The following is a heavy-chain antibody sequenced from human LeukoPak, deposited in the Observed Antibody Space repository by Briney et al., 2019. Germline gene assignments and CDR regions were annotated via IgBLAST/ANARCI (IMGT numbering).Heavy chain of an antibody. J-gene: IGHJ4*02. V-gene: IGHV4-59*11. CDR3: ARSPSAVGARAYYFDY. D-gene: IGHD1-26*01. CDR1: GGSISSHY. CDR2: IYYSGST. Sequence: PSETLSLTCTVSGGSISSHYWSWIRQPPGKGLEWIGYIYYSGSTNYNPSLKSRVTISVDTSKNQFSLKLSSVTAADTAVYYCARSPSAVGARAYYFDYWGQGTLVTVSS.